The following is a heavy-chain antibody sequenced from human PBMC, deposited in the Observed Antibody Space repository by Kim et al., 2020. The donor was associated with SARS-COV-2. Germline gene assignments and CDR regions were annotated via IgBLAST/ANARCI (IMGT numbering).Heavy chain of an antibody. D-gene: IGHD2-2*01. CDR1: GFTFDDYT. V-gene: IGHV3-43*01. J-gene: IGHJ6*02. CDR3: AKGEEIVVVPAAKYYYYGMDV. Sequence: GGSLRLSCAASGFTFDDYTMHWVRQAPGKGLEWVSLISWDGGSTYYADSVKGRFTISRDNSKNSLYLQMNSLRTEDTALYYCAKGEEIVVVPAAKYYYYGMDVWGQGTTVTVSS. CDR2: ISWDGGST.